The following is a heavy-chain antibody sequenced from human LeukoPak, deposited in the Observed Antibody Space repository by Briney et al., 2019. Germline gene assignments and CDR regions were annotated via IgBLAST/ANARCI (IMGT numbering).Heavy chain of an antibody. CDR1: GFTFSSYA. J-gene: IGHJ4*02. V-gene: IGHV3-21*04. Sequence: GGSLRLSCVASGFTFSSYAMNWVRQAPGKGLEWVSSISSTGTYIYYTDSVKGRFTISRDNAKNSLYLQMNSLRAEDTAVYYCARDAAVAGRTVTAGPCDYWGQGTLVTVSS. CDR3: ARDAAVAGRTVTAGPCDY. CDR2: ISSTGTYI. D-gene: IGHD6-19*01.